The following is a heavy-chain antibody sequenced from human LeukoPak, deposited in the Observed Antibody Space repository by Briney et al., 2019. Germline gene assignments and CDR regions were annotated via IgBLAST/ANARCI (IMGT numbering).Heavy chain of an antibody. Sequence: AAVKVSCKAAGYTFTKYGISWVRQAPGQRLEWMGWINAGNGNTKYSQKFQGRVTITRDTSASTAYMELSSLRSEDTAVYYCASYRYCTNGVCYIRYYFDYWGQGTLVTVSS. CDR2: INAGNGNT. CDR1: GYTFTKYG. D-gene: IGHD2-8*01. CDR3: ASYRYCTNGVCYIRYYFDY. V-gene: IGHV1-3*01. J-gene: IGHJ4*02.